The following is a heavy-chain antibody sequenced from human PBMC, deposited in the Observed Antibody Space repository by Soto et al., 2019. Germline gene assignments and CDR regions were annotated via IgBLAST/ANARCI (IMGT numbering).Heavy chain of an antibody. CDR3: ARGLTSGDY. CDR1: GYTFTSFY. D-gene: IGHD7-27*01. J-gene: IGHJ4*02. V-gene: IGHV1-46*01. CDR2: INPNGGST. Sequence: QVQLVQSGAEVKNPGASVKVSCKASGYTFTSFYIHWVRQAPGQGLEWMAIINPNGGSTNYAQNLQGRGTLTRDTSTNPVYMELSSLRSEDTAVYYCARGLTSGDYWGQGTLVTVSS.